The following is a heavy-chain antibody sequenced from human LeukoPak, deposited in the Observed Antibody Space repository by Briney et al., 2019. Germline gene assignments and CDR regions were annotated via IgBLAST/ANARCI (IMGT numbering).Heavy chain of an antibody. CDR1: GFTFSSYS. V-gene: IGHV3-48*02. Sequence: GGSLRLSCTASGFTFSSYSMNWVRQAPGEGLEWVSYISSSSSTIYYADSVKGRFTISRDNAKNSLYLQMSSLRDEDTAVYYCARANGMDVWGQGTTVTVSS. J-gene: IGHJ6*02. CDR2: ISSSSSTI. CDR3: ARANGMDV.